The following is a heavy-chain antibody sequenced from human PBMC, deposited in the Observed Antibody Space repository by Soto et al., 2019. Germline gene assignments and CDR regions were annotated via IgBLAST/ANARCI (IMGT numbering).Heavy chain of an antibody. D-gene: IGHD4-17*01. V-gene: IGHV4-31*03. CDR3: ARDDYGANSGAIDI. CDR1: GGSIRSDAYY. Sequence: QVQLQESGPGLVKPSQTLSLTCTVSGGSIRSDAYYWSWIRQHPGKGLEWLGYIYFSGTANYNPSLRSRMTPSIDTSKNQCAVRLSSVTAADTAGDYCARDDYGANSGAIDIWGQGTMVTVSS. J-gene: IGHJ3*02. CDR2: IYFSGTA.